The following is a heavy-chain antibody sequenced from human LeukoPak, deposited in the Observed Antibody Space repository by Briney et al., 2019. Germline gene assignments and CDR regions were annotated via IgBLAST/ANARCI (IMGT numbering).Heavy chain of an antibody. CDR2: IKSKTDGGTI. V-gene: IGHV3-15*01. J-gene: IGHJ4*02. D-gene: IGHD4-17*01. CDR3: ATDLHDYGDYIRLN. CDR1: GFTFSNAW. Sequence: GGSLRLSCAASGFTFSNAWMSWVRQAPGKGLEWVGRIKSKTDGGTIDYAAPVKGRFTISRDDSKNTLYLQMNSLETEDTAVYYCATDLHDYGDYIRLNWGQETLVTVSS.